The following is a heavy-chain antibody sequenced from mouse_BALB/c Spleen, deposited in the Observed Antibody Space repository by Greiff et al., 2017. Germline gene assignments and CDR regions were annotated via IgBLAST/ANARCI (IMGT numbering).Heavy chain of an antibody. D-gene: IGHD2-1*01. J-gene: IGHJ4*01. CDR2: ISSGGSYT. CDR1: GFTFSSYG. Sequence: VQLQQSGGDLVKPGGSLKLSCAASGFTFSSYGMSWVHQTPDKRLEWVATISSGGSYTYYPDSVKGRFTISRDNAKNTLYLQMSSLKSEDTAMYYCARQGGKGAMDYWGQGTSVTVSS. CDR3: ARQGGKGAMDY. V-gene: IGHV5-6*01.